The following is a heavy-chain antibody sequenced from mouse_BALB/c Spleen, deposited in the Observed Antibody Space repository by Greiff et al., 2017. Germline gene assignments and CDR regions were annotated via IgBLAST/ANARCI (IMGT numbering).Heavy chain of an antibody. Sequence: EVKVEESGPGLVKPSQSLSLTCSVTGYSITSGYYWNWIRQFPGNKLEWMGYISYDGSNNYNPSLKNRISITRDTSKNQFFLKLNSVTTEDTATYYCARGEYDGYYFDYWGQGTTLTVSS. V-gene: IGHV3-6*02. CDR2: ISYDGSN. D-gene: IGHD1-2*01. CDR1: GYSITSGYY. J-gene: IGHJ2*01. CDR3: ARGEYDGYYFDY.